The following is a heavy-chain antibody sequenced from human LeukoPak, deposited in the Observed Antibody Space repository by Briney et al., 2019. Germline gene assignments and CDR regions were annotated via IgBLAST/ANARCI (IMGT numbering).Heavy chain of an antibody. CDR1: GGSISSSSYY. J-gene: IGHJ4*02. CDR2: ICYSGRT. Sequence: SETLSLTCTVSGGSISSSSYYWGGIRQPPGKGGEWIGSICYSGRTYYNQSLKSRVTISVDTSKTQFSLKLSSVTAADTAVYYCASERSGSGSYSHWGQGTLVTVSS. CDR3: ASERSGSGSYSH. D-gene: IGHD3-10*01. V-gene: IGHV4-39*01.